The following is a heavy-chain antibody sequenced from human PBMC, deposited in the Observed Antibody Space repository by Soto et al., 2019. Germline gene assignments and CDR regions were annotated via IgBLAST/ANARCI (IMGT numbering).Heavy chain of an antibody. CDR3: AILDIVLMVYAQKSHYGMDV. CDR1: GFTFSSYA. Sequence: GGSLRLSCAASGFTFSSYAMSWVRQAPGKGLEWVSAISGSGGSTYYADSVKGRFTISRDNSKNTLYLQMNSLRAEDTAVYYCAILDIVLMVYAQKSHYGMDVWGQGTTVTVSS. V-gene: IGHV3-23*01. D-gene: IGHD2-8*01. J-gene: IGHJ6*02. CDR2: ISGSGGST.